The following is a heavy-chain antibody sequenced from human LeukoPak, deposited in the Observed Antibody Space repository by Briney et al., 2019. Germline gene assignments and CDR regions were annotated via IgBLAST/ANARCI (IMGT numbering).Heavy chain of an antibody. CDR3: ARGVPKWPARGVHWFDP. CDR1: GYTFTSYD. D-gene: IGHD5-12*01. Sequence: GASVKVSCKASGYTFTSYDINWVRQATGQGLEWMGWMNPNSGNTGYAQKFQGRVTMARNTSISTAYMELSSLRSEDTAVYYCARGVPKWPARGVHWFDPWGQGTLVTVSS. J-gene: IGHJ5*02. CDR2: MNPNSGNT. V-gene: IGHV1-8*01.